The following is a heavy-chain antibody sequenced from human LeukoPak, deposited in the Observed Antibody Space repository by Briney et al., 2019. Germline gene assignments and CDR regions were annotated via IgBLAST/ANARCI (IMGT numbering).Heavy chain of an antibody. CDR3: ARGGYYDSSGYYYTDY. V-gene: IGHV1-46*01. D-gene: IGHD3-22*01. CDR2: INPSGGST. CDR1: GYTLTSYY. Sequence: ASVKVSCKASGYTLTSYYMHWVRQAPGQGLEWMGIINPSGGSTSYAQKFQGRVTMTRDTSTSTVYMELSSLRSEDTAVYYCARGGYYDSSGYYYTDYWGQGTLVTVSS. J-gene: IGHJ4*02.